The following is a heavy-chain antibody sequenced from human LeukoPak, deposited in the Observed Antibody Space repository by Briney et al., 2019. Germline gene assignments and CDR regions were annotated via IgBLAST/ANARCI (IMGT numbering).Heavy chain of an antibody. CDR2: ISTYNGNT. J-gene: IGHJ4*02. D-gene: IGHD1-26*01. CDR1: GYTFVNYG. Sequence: GASVKVSCKASGYTFVNYGISWVRQAPGQGLEWMGWISTYNGNTNYAQKVQGRVTMTTDTSTGTAYMELRSLTSDDTAVYYCARDLRSYPLDYWGQGTLVTVSP. V-gene: IGHV1-18*01. CDR3: ARDLRSYPLDY.